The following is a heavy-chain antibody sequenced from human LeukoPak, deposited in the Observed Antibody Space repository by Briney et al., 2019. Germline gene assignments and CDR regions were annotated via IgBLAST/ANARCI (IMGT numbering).Heavy chain of an antibody. CDR3: ARDWRSRYHNGVGDYGLPDYYYYYYMDV. J-gene: IGHJ6*03. D-gene: IGHD4-17*01. CDR1: GYTFTSYY. V-gene: IGHV1-46*01. CDR2: INPSAGGT. Sequence: ASVKVSCKASGYTFTSYYMHWVRQAPGQGLEWIGIINPSAGGTSYAQKFQGRVTMTRDTSTSTVYMELSSLRSEDTAVYYCARDWRSRYHNGVGDYGLPDYYYYYYMDVWGKGTTVTVSS.